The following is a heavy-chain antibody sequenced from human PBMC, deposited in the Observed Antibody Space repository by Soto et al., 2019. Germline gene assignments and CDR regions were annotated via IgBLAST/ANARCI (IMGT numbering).Heavy chain of an antibody. CDR1: GGAISSSNW. D-gene: IGHD2-2*01. CDR2: IYYSGST. V-gene: IGHV4-4*02. J-gene: IGHJ4*02. Sequence: SGTLSLTCAVHGGAISSSNWWCWVRQPPGKGLEWIGYIYYSGSTNYNPSLKSRVTISVDTSKNQFSLKLSSVTAADTAVYYCASGEERAAMPSGYWGQGTLVTVSS. CDR3: ASGEERAAMPSGY.